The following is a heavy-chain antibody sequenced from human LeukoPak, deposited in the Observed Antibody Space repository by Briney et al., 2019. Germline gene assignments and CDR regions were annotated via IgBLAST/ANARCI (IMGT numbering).Heavy chain of an antibody. V-gene: IGHV1-69-2*01. CDR3: ATSYTTGNDY. D-gene: IGHD3-16*01. J-gene: IGHJ4*02. CDR1: GYTFTDYY. CDR2: VGPEDGET. Sequence: ASVKVSCKVSGYTFTDYYMHWVQQAPGKGLEWMGLVGPEDGETIYAEKFQGRVTITADTSTDTAYMELSSLRSEDTAVYYCATSYTTGNDYWGQGTLVTVSS.